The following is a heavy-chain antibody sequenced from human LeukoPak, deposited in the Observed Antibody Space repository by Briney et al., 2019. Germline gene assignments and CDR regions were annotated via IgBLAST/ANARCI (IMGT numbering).Heavy chain of an antibody. D-gene: IGHD3-9*01. CDR3: ARWAIFDAFDI. V-gene: IGHV3-48*02. J-gene: IGHJ3*02. CDR1: GFTFRSYN. CDR2: IRSSSSTI. Sequence: GGPLRLFCAASGFTFRSYNMIWVRHAPGKGLEWVSYIRSSSSTIHYADSVKGRFTISRDNAKNSLYLQMNSLIDEDTAVYYCARWAIFDAFDIWGQGTMVTVSS.